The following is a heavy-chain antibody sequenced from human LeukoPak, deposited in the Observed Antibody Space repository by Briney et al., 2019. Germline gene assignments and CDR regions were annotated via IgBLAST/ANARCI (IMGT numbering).Heavy chain of an antibody. J-gene: IGHJ4*02. CDR1: GFTFSDYY. V-gene: IGHV3-11*04. D-gene: IGHD3-22*01. Sequence: PGGALRLSCAASGFTFSDYYMSWIRQAPGKGLEWVSYISSSGSTIYYADSVKGRFTISRDNAKNSLYLQMNSLRAEDTAMYYCAKVSSYDSSGYFDYWGQGTLVTVSS. CDR2: ISSSGSTI. CDR3: AKVSSYDSSGYFDY.